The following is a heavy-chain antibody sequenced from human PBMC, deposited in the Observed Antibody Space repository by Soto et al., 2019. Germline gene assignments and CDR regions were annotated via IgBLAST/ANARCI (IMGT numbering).Heavy chain of an antibody. D-gene: IGHD6-6*01. CDR1: GFTFYNYV. Sequence: GGSLRLSCAASGFTFYNYVMSWVRQAPGKGLEWVSAITGGGGDTYYADSVKGRFTISRDNSDNTLYLQVTSLRAEDTAVYYCAKGSASTRPYYFDYWGQGTLVTVSS. V-gene: IGHV3-23*01. CDR2: ITGGGGDT. CDR3: AKGSASTRPYYFDY. J-gene: IGHJ4*02.